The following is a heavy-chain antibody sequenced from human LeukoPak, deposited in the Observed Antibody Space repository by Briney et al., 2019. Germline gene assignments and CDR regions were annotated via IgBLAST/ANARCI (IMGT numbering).Heavy chain of an antibody. J-gene: IGHJ3*02. CDR1: GFTYSSYG. Sequence: GGSLRLSWAASGFTYSSYGMTWVRQAPGKGLEWVSGISGSGSRTDYADSVKGRFTISRDNAKNTLYLQMNSLRAEDTAAYYCAKGSREWELLDAFDIWGQGTMVTVSS. CDR3: AKGSREWELLDAFDI. D-gene: IGHD1-26*01. V-gene: IGHV3-23*01. CDR2: ISGSGSRT.